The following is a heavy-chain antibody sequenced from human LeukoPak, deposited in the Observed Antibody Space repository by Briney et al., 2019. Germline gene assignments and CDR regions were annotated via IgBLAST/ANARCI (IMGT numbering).Heavy chain of an antibody. J-gene: IGHJ3*02. D-gene: IGHD3-9*01. CDR3: ARDYDILTGYAFDI. CDR2: INWDGGST. V-gene: IGHV3-20*04. CDR1: GFTFDDYG. Sequence: GGSLRLSCAASGFTFDDYGMSWVRQAPGKGLEWVSGINWDGGSTAYADSVKGRFTISRDNAKNSLYLQMNSLRAEDTAVYYCARDYDILTGYAFDIWGQGTMVTVSS.